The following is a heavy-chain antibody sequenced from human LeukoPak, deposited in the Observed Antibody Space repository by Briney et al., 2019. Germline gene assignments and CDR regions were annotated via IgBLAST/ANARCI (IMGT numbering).Heavy chain of an antibody. CDR3: ARQGRIVAGTLGTTFDY. D-gene: IGHD5-12*01. CDR1: GYSFTNYW. V-gene: IGHV5-51*01. Sequence: GESLKISCKASGYSFTNYWIGWLRQLPGKGLEWMGITYPGDSDTKYSPSFQGQVTISADKSINTDYLQWSSLRASDTAMYYCARQGRIVAGTLGTTFDYWGQGTLLTVSS. CDR2: TYPGDSDT. J-gene: IGHJ4*02.